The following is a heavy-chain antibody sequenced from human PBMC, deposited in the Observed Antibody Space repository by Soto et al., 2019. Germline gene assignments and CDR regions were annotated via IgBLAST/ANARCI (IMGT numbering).Heavy chain of an antibody. J-gene: IGHJ5*02. Sequence: GGSLRLSCAATGFTFSSYWMSWVRQAPGKGLEWVANIKQDGSEKYYVDSVKGRFTISRDNAKNSLYLQMNSLRAEDTAVYYCARSIAARLNWFDPWGQGTLVTVSS. V-gene: IGHV3-7*01. D-gene: IGHD6-6*01. CDR2: IKQDGSEK. CDR1: GFTFSSYW. CDR3: ARSIAARLNWFDP.